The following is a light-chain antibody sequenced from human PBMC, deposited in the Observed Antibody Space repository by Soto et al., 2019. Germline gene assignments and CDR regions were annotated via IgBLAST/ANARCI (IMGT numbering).Light chain of an antibody. Sequence: QSALTQPRSASGSPGQSVTISCTGTSSDVGGYNYVSWYQQHPGKAPKLMIYDVSKRPSGVPDRFSGSKSDNTASLTISGLQAEDEADYYCCSYAGSYTFGVFGTGTKLTVL. CDR3: CSYAGSYTFGV. CDR1: SSDVGGYNY. V-gene: IGLV2-11*01. J-gene: IGLJ1*01. CDR2: DVS.